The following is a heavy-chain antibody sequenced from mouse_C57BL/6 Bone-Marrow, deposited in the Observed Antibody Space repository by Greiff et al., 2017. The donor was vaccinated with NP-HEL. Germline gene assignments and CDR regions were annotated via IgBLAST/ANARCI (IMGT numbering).Heavy chain of an antibody. D-gene: IGHD2-4*01. CDR3: ARGDYDEGAWFAY. CDR1: GYTFTGYW. Sequence: VQLQQSGAELMKPGASVKLSCKATGYTFTGYWIEWVKQRPGHGLEWIGEILPGSGSTNYNEKFKGKATFTADKSANTSYMQLRSLTTEDSAIYDCARGDYDEGAWFAYWGQGTLVTVSA. V-gene: IGHV1-9*01. CDR2: ILPGSGST. J-gene: IGHJ3*01.